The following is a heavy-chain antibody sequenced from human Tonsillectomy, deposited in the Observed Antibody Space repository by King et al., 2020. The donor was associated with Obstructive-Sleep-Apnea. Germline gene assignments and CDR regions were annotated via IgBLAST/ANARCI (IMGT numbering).Heavy chain of an antibody. V-gene: IGHV1-18*01. Sequence: VQLVQSGPEMKKPGASVKVSCKASGYSFSTYGIAWVRQAPGQSLEWMGLINDYSGYPNYAQKFQGRGNMTTDTSTRTAYMHLRSLRFDDSAVYYCARFGFCAGDCYSHVFRYYGLDIWGQGTTVTVSS. CDR1: GYSFSTYG. CDR2: INDYSGYP. CDR3: ARFGFCAGDCYSHVFRYYGLDI. D-gene: IGHD2-21*02. J-gene: IGHJ6*02.